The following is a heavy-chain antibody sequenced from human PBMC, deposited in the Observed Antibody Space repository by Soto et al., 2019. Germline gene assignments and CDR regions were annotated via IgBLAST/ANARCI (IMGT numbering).Heavy chain of an antibody. J-gene: IGHJ5*02. V-gene: IGHV4-39*01. CDR3: TRRYNWNGNYFDP. CDR1: GASISVHSYY. CDR2: SYYSGTT. Sequence: PSDTLSLTCTVSGASISVHSYYWTWIRQPPGKGLEWIGSSYYSGTTYFNPSLKSRATISVDTSKNQFSLRLTSVTAADTAIYYCTRRYNWNGNYFDPWGPGALVTVSS. D-gene: IGHD1-20*01.